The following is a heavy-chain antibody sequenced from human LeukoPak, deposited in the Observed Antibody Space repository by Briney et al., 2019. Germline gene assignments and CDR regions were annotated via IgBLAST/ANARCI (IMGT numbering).Heavy chain of an antibody. J-gene: IGHJ3*02. CDR1: GYTFTSYA. CDR2: INTNTGIP. D-gene: IGHD6-6*01. CDR3: ARDLVSAGFDI. Sequence: ASVKVSCKASGYTFTSYAMNWVRQAPGQGLELMGWINTNTGIPTYAQGFAGRFVISLDTSVTTAYLQITSLKAEDTAVYYCARDLVSAGFDIWGQGTMVTVSS. V-gene: IGHV7-4-1*02.